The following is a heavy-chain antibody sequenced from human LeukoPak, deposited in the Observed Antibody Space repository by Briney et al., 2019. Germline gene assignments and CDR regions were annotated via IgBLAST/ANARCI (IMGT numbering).Heavy chain of an antibody. Sequence: ASVKVSCKASGYTFNSHGISWVRQAPGQGLEWMGWISAYNGDTYYGQKFQGRVTLTTDRTTSTAYLELRSLRSDDTAVYYCARDPSNTSGWKTWFDPWGQGTLVTVSS. J-gene: IGHJ5*02. CDR1: GYTFNSHG. CDR3: ARDPSNTSGWKTWFDP. V-gene: IGHV1-18*04. D-gene: IGHD6-19*01. CDR2: ISAYNGDT.